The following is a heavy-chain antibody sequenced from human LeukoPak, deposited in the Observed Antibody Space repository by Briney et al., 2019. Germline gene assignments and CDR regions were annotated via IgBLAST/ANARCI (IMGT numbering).Heavy chain of an antibody. Sequence: ASVKVSCKASGYTFTSYDINGVRQATGQGLEWMEWMNPNSGNTGYAQKFQGRVTMTRNTSISTAYMELSSLRSEDTAVYYCARGQTHYDILTGYYIDNWFDPWGPGTLVTVSS. CDR3: ARGQTHYDILTGYYIDNWFDP. D-gene: IGHD3-9*01. CDR1: GYTFTSYD. V-gene: IGHV1-8*01. CDR2: MNPNSGNT. J-gene: IGHJ5*02.